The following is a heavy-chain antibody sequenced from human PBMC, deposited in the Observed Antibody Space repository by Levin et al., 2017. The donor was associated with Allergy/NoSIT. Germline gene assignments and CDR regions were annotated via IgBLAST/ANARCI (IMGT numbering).Heavy chain of an antibody. V-gene: IGHV3-48*01. CDR2: VAFNNSAT. D-gene: IGHD1-20*01. J-gene: IGHJ4*02. CDR3: ARDHNFAIDY. Sequence: HPGGSLRLSCTASGFTFSSYTMNWVRQAPGKGLEWVSYVAFNNSATHYADSVKGRFTISRDNAKNSLYLQMNSLRAEDTAVYYCARDHNFAIDYWGQGTLVTVSS. CDR1: GFTFSSYT.